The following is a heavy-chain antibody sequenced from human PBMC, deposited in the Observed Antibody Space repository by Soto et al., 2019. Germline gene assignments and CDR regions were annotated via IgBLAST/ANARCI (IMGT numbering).Heavy chain of an antibody. D-gene: IGHD3-22*01. Sequence: PGGSLRLSCAASGFTFSSYAMSWVRQAPGKGLEWVSAISGSGGSTYYADSVKGRFTISRDNSKNTLYLQMNSLRAEDTAVYYCAKVRPHIRGSSGYYYVYFDYWGQGTLVTVSS. V-gene: IGHV3-23*01. CDR3: AKVRPHIRGSSGYYYVYFDY. CDR1: GFTFSSYA. J-gene: IGHJ4*02. CDR2: ISGSGGST.